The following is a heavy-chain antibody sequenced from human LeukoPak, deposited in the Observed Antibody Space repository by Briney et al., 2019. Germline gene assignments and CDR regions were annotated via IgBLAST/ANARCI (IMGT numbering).Heavy chain of an antibody. CDR2: MNPNSGNT. V-gene: IGHV1-8*02. CDR1: GYTFTGYY. J-gene: IGHJ5*02. Sequence: ASVKVSCKASGYTFTGYYMHWVRQAPGQGLEWMGWMNPNSGNTGYAQKFQGRVTMTRNTSISTAYMELSSLRSEDTAVYYCARRLVRVEGNWFDPWGQGTLVTVSS. D-gene: IGHD3-10*01. CDR3: ARRLVRVEGNWFDP.